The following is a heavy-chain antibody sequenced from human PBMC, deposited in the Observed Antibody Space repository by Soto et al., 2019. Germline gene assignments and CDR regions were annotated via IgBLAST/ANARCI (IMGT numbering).Heavy chain of an antibody. CDR3: ARGPILPGATSWLDP. J-gene: IGHJ5*02. CDR2: IIPMTGTP. Sequence: QVQLVQSGAEVKTPGSSVEVSCKASGGIFSSFSITWVRQVPGHGLEWMGGIIPMTGTPNYAEKFQGRLTLTADASTRTAYLVLSSLTSEDTAVYYSARGPILPGATSWLDPWGQGTVVIVSS. CDR1: GGIFSSFS. D-gene: IGHD2-2*01. V-gene: IGHV1-69*01.